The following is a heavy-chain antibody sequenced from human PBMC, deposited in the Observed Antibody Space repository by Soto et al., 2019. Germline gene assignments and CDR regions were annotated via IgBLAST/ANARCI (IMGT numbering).Heavy chain of an antibody. CDR3: ARVIAEYSSAFRMRFYGMDV. CDR2: IKQDGSEK. J-gene: IGHJ6*02. V-gene: IGHV3-7*01. CDR1: GFTFSRSY. D-gene: IGHD6-6*01. Sequence: HPGGPLRLSCAASGFTFSRSYLNWVRQAPGKGLEWVANIKQDGSEKYYVDSVKARFTISRDNSKNSLYLQMNSLRAEDTAVYYCARVIAEYSSAFRMRFYGMDVWVLGTTVTVSS.